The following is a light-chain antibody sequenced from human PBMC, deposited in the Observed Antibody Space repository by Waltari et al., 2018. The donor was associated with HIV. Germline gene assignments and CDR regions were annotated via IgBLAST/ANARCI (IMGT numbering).Light chain of an antibody. Sequence: EIVMTQSPATLSVSPGERVTLSCRASQSVSRNLAWYQQKPGQAPRLLIYGASTRATGIPARFSGSGSGTEFTLTISSLQSEDFAVYYCQQYNNWGTFGQGTKVEIK. V-gene: IGKV3-15*01. J-gene: IGKJ1*01. CDR1: QSVSRN. CDR3: QQYNNWGT. CDR2: GAS.